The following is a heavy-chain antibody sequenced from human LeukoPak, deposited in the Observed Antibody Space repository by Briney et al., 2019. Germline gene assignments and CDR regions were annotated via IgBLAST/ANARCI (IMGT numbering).Heavy chain of an antibody. CDR2: ISSGST. CDR1: GDSISSGDYY. J-gene: IGHJ6*03. Sequence: SETLSLTCTVSGDSISSGDYYWSWIRQPAGKGLEWIGRISSGSTNYNPSLKSRVTISVDTSKNQFSLKLSSVTAADTAVYYCARLAAFDGCSGGSCFSYFTGRDYYYYMDVWGKGTTVTVSS. D-gene: IGHD2-15*01. CDR3: ARLAAFDGCSGGSCFSYFTGRDYYYYMDV. V-gene: IGHV4-61*02.